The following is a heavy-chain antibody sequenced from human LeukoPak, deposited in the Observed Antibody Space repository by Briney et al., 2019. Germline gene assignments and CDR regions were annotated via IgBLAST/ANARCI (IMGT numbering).Heavy chain of an antibody. CDR3: ARGRDYGDLFNWFDP. J-gene: IGHJ5*02. Sequence: GESLKISCKGSGYSFTSYWIGWVRQMPGKGLEWMGIIYPGDSDTRYSLSFQGQVTISADKSISTAYLQWSSLKASDTAMYYCARGRDYGDLFNWFDPWGQGTLVTVSS. D-gene: IGHD4-17*01. CDR2: IYPGDSDT. CDR1: GYSFTSYW. V-gene: IGHV5-51*03.